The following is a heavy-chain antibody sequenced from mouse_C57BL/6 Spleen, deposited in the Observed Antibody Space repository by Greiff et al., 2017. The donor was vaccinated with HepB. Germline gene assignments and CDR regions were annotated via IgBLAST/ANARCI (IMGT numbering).Heavy chain of an antibody. CDR1: GFTFSSYA. J-gene: IGHJ4*01. CDR3: ARGRPPMDY. Sequence: EVHLVESGGGLVKPGGSLKLSCAASGFTFSSYAMSWVRQTPEKRLEWVATISDGGSYTYYPDNVKGRFTISRDNAKNNLYLQMSHLKSEDTAMYYCARGRPPMDYWGQGTSVTVSS. V-gene: IGHV5-4*01. CDR2: ISDGGSYT.